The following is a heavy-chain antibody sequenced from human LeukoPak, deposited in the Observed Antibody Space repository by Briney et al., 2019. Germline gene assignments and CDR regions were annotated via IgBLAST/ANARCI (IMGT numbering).Heavy chain of an antibody. CDR3: ARISCDSISYYVH. CDR1: GITFSTYW. V-gene: IGHV3-74*01. D-gene: IGHD3-22*01. J-gene: IGHJ4*02. CDR2: INSEGSTI. Sequence: PGGSLGLSCAVSGITFSTYWMNWVRQAPGKGLVWVSRINSEGSTISYADSVKGRFTISRDNAKNTLFLQMNGLRAEVTAVYYCARISCDSISYYVHWGQGALVTVSS.